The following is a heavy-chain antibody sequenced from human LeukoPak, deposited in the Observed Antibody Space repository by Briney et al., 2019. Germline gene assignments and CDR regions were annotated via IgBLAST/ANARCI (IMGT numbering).Heavy chain of an antibody. CDR2: ISSTGTYI. Sequence: GALRLSCATSGFTFSSSTFGSYTMNWVRQAPGKGLEWVSSISSTGTYIYYTDSVKGRFTISRDIANSLLYLQMNSLRADDTAVYYCARDLDYSTGFDYWGQGTLVTVSS. CDR1: GFTFSSSTFGSYT. V-gene: IGHV3-21*01. J-gene: IGHJ4*02. CDR3: ARDLDYSTGFDY. D-gene: IGHD4-11*01.